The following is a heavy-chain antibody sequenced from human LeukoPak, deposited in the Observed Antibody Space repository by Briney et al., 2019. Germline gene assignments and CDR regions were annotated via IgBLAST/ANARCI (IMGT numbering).Heavy chain of an antibody. Sequence: SVKVSCKASGGTFSSYAISWVRQAPGQGLEWMGGIIPIFGTANYAQKFQGRVTITADESTSTAYMELSSLRSEDTAVYYCASQYYYGSGSYYKQDPFDYWGQGTLVTVSS. CDR2: IIPIFGTA. J-gene: IGHJ4*02. D-gene: IGHD3-10*01. CDR1: GGTFSSYA. V-gene: IGHV1-69*13. CDR3: ASQYYYGSGSYYKQDPFDY.